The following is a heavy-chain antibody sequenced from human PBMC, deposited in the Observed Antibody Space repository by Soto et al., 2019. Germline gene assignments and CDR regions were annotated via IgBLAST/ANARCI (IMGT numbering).Heavy chain of an antibody. V-gene: IGHV3-23*01. CDR3: AKGYGVVVSSYWYFDL. Sequence: GGSLRLSCAASGFTFSSYAMSWVRQAPGKGLEWVSAISGSGGSTYYADSVKGRFTISRDNSKNTLYLQMNSLRAEDTAVYYCAKGYGVVVSSYWYFDLWGRGTLVTVS. J-gene: IGHJ2*01. D-gene: IGHD3-22*01. CDR2: ISGSGGST. CDR1: GFTFSSYA.